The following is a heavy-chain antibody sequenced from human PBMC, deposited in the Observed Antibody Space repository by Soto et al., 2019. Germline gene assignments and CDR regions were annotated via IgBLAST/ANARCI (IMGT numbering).Heavy chain of an antibody. CDR1: GYTFTSYV. D-gene: IGHD2-21*01. V-gene: IGHV1-18*01. Sequence: ASVKVSCKSSGYTFTSYVISWVRQAPGQGLEWMGWISAYNGNTKYAQKLQGRVTMTADTSTSTVYMELRSLRSDDTAVYYCARDQSYGGAFDDWGQGTLVTVSS. CDR3: ARDQSYGGAFDD. J-gene: IGHJ4*02. CDR2: ISAYNGNT.